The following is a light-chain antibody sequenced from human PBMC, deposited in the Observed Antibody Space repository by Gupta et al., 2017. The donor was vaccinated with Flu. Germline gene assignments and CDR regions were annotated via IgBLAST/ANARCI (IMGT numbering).Light chain of an antibody. CDR2: DNR. Sequence: QSVLTHPPSVSAAPGQKVTISCPGRSFNIGDNYVSWYQQFPGTAPKLVIYDNRKRPSGIPDRFSGSRSGTSATLGIIGLQTGDEADYYCGTWDSSLNAAVVGGGTKLTVL. V-gene: IGLV1-51*01. J-gene: IGLJ2*01. CDR1: SFNIGDNY. CDR3: GTWDSSLNAAV.